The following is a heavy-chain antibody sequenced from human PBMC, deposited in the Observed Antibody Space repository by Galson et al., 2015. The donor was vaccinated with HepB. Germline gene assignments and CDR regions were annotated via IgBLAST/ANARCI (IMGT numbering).Heavy chain of an antibody. CDR3: AKAPGQRYYFDY. D-gene: IGHD1-14*01. J-gene: IGHJ4*02. CDR1: GFTFSSYA. V-gene: IGHV3-23*01. Sequence: SLRLSCAASGFTFSSYAMSWVRQAPGKGLEWVSTISGSGGNTNYVDSVKGRFTVSRDNSKNTLYLQMNSLRAEDTAVYYCAKAPGQRYYFDYWGQGALVTVSP. CDR2: ISGSGGNT.